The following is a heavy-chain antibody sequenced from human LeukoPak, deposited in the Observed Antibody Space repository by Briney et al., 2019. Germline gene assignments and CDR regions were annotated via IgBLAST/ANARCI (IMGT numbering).Heavy chain of an antibody. J-gene: IGHJ4*02. Sequence: GGSLRLSCTASGFTFGDYAMSWFRQAPGKGLEWVGFIRSKAYGGTTEYAASVKGRFTISRDDSKSIAYLQMNSLKTVDTAVYYCTRAVASYDYDILTGYYNPRENFDYWGQGTLVTVSS. CDR3: TRAVASYDYDILTGYYNPRENFDY. D-gene: IGHD3-9*01. CDR1: GFTFGDYA. CDR2: IRSKAYGGTT. V-gene: IGHV3-49*03.